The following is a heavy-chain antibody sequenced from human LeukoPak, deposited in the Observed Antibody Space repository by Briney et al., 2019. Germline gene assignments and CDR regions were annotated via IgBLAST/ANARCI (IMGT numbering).Heavy chain of an antibody. D-gene: IGHD3-22*01. CDR3: ARVQDFETRGYYLGY. CDR2: INHSGSN. CDR1: GGSFSDYY. J-gene: IGHJ4*01. Sequence: SQTLSLTCAVYGGSFSDYYWNWVRQPPGKELEWLGEINHSGSNNYNTSLKSRVTMSVDTFKNQFSLTLSSVTAADTAVYYCARVQDFETRGYYLGYWGHGALVTVSS. V-gene: IGHV4-34*01.